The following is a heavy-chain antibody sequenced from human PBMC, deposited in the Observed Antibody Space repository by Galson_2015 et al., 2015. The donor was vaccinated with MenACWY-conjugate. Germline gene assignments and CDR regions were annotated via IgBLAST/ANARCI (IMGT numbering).Heavy chain of an antibody. V-gene: IGHV3-74*01. CDR2: INSDGSST. D-gene: IGHD1-26*01. CDR1: GFTFSTYW. Sequence: SLRLSCAASGFTFSTYWMHWVRQAPGKGLEWVSCINSDGSSTSYADSVKGRFTISRDNAKNTMYLQMNSLRAEDTAVYFCASVGGNYRTTSHFDFWGQGTLVTVSS. CDR3: ASVGGNYRTTSHFDF. J-gene: IGHJ4*02.